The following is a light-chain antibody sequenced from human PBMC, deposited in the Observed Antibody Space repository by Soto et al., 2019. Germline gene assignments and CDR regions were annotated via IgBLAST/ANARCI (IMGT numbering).Light chain of an antibody. CDR1: QSVSSSF. V-gene: IGKV3-20*01. CDR3: QQYGSSIT. Sequence: EIVWTQSPGTLSLSPGERATLSCRASQSVSSSFLSWYQQKPGQSPRLLIYGASGRATGIPDRFSGSGSGTESTLTIDSLQSEDFAVYYCQQYGSSITFGQGTRLEIK. J-gene: IGKJ5*01. CDR2: GAS.